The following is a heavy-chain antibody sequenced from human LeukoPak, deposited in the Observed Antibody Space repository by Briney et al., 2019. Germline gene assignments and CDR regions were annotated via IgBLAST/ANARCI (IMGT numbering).Heavy chain of an antibody. V-gene: IGHV3-7*01. CDR3: AVGVYGSGSYR. D-gene: IGHD3-10*01. J-gene: IGHJ4*02. CDR2: IKQDGSEK. Sequence: PGVSLRLSCAASGFTFSSYWMSWVRQAPGKGLEWVANIKQDGSEKYYVDSVKGRFTISRDNAKNSLYLQMNSLRAEDTAVYYCAVGVYGSGSYRWGQGTLVTVSS. CDR1: GFTFSSYW.